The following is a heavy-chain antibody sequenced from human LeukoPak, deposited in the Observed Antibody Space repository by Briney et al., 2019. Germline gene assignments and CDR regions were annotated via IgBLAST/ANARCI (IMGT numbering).Heavy chain of an antibody. V-gene: IGHV3-30*02. Sequence: GGSLRLSCAASGFTFSSYAMHWVRQAPGKGLEWMAFIWYDGTNKYYADSVTGRFTISRDNSKNTLYLQKNSLRAEDTAVYYCAKTPGYCSSTTCYHNWFDPWGQGTLVTVSS. CDR2: IWYDGTNK. CDR1: GFTFSSYA. CDR3: AKTPGYCSSTTCYHNWFDP. D-gene: IGHD2-2*03. J-gene: IGHJ5*02.